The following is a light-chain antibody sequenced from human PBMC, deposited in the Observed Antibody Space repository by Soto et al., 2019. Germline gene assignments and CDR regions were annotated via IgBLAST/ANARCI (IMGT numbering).Light chain of an antibody. Sequence: ELVMTQSPATLSVSPGERATLSCRASQSVSRNLAGYQQRPGQAPRLLISGASTRATGIAARFSGSGSGREFTLTISSLQSEDSAIYYCQQYSNWPTFGQGTRLEIK. J-gene: IGKJ5*01. CDR2: GAS. V-gene: IGKV3-15*01. CDR3: QQYSNWPT. CDR1: QSVSRN.